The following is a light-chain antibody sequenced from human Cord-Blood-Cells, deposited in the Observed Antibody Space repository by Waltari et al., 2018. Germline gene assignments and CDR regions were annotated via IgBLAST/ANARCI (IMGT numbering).Light chain of an antibody. CDR1: SSDVGGYNY. Sequence: QSALTQPASVSGSPGQSITISCTGTSSDVGGYNYVSWYQQHPGKAPKLMIYDVSNRPSGVSNRLSGSKSGNTASLAISGLQAEDEADYYCSSYTSSSTLVVFGGGTKLTLL. V-gene: IGLV2-14*01. CDR2: DVS. J-gene: IGLJ2*01. CDR3: SSYTSSSTLVV.